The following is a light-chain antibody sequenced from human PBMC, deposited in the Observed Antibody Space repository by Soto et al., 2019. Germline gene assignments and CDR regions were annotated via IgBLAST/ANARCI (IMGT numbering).Light chain of an antibody. CDR1: QSVSSSF. J-gene: IGKJ4*01. CDR3: HQYDSWPLT. CDR2: GAS. Sequence: EIVLTQSPGTLSLSPGERATLSCRASQSVSSSFLAWYQQKPDQAPRLLIYGASSRATGIPDRFSGSGSGTEFTLTISRLEPEDFAVYYCHQYDSWPLTFGGGTKVEIK. V-gene: IGKV3-20*01.